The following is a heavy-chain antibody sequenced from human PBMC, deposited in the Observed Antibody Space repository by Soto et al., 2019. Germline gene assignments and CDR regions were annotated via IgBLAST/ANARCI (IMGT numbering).Heavy chain of an antibody. V-gene: IGHV1-69*02. D-gene: IGHD6-6*01. CDR1: GGTFSSYT. Sequence: ASVKVSCKASGGTFSSYTISWVRQAPGQGLGWMGRIIPILGIANYAQKFQGRVTITADKSTSKAYMELSSLRSEDTAVYYCATFSSTGPLDYWGQGTLVTVSS. J-gene: IGHJ4*02. CDR3: ATFSSTGPLDY. CDR2: IIPILGIA.